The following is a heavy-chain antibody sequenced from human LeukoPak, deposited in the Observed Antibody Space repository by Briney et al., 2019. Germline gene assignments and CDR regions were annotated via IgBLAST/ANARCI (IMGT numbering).Heavy chain of an antibody. V-gene: IGHV3-7*01. Sequence: GGSLRLSCAASGFTFSSYWMSWVRQAPGKGLEWVANVKQDGSEKYYVDSVMGRFTISRDNAKNSVYLQMDSLRADDTAVYYCARDLFSTAGAYDHWGQGTLVTVSS. CDR1: GFTFSSYW. CDR3: ARDLFSTAGAYDH. J-gene: IGHJ5*02. D-gene: IGHD1-26*01. CDR2: VKQDGSEK.